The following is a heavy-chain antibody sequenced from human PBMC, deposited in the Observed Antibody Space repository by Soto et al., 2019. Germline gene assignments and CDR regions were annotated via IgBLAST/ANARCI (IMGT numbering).Heavy chain of an antibody. CDR2: INPNSGGT. Sequence: ASVKVSCKASGYTFTGYYMHWVRQAPGQGLEWMGWINPNSGGTNYAQKFQGWVTMTRDTSISTAYMELSRLRSDDTAVYYCARDLASYYYDSSGYFSENWFDPWGQGTLVTVSS. CDR1: GYTFTGYY. D-gene: IGHD3-22*01. CDR3: ARDLASYYYDSSGYFSENWFDP. J-gene: IGHJ5*02. V-gene: IGHV1-2*04.